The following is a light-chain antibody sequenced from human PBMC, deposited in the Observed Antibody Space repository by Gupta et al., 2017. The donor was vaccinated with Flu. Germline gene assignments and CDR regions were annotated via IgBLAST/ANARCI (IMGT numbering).Light chain of an antibody. V-gene: IGLV2-14*01. Sequence: QSALTQPASVSGSPGQSITISCTGTSSDVGAYNYVSWYQHHPGKAPKLMIYEVSNRPSGVSNRFSGSKSGNTASLTISGLQAEDEANYYCSSYTGSSTVFGGGTRVTV. J-gene: IGLJ2*01. CDR1: SSDVGAYNY. CDR2: EVS. CDR3: SSYTGSSTV.